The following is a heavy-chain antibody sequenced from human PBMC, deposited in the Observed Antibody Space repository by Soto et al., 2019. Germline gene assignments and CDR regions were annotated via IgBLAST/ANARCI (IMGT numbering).Heavy chain of an antibody. J-gene: IGHJ4*02. CDR2: TGRVSGPV. D-gene: IGHD3-16*01. CDR3: ARDYDHAFDY. V-gene: IGHV3-48*02. Sequence: GGSMRLSSRASGFTFSSYSRNWVRQAPGKGLEWVAYTGRVSGPVKYADSVKGRFTISRDNAQNSLHLQMNSLRDDDMAVYYCARDYDHAFDYWGPGTLVTVSS. CDR1: GFTFSSYS.